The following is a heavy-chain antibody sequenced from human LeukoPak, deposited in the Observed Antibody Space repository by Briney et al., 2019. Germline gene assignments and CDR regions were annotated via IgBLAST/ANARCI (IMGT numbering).Heavy chain of an antibody. CDR1: GYAFSTYV. J-gene: IGHJ4*02. V-gene: IGHV1-18*01. CDR2: ISTYSGNT. Sequence: AASVKVSCKTSGYAFSTYVIGWVRQAPGQGPEWMGWISTYSGNTHYAEKFQGRVTMTIDTSTSTAYMELTSLRSDDTAVYYCARGEGILGYWGQGTQVTVSS. CDR3: ARGEGILGY.